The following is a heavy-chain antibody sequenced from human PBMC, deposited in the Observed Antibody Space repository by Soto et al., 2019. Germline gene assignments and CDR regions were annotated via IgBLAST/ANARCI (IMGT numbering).Heavy chain of an antibody. Sequence: GWSLGLSCAASGFSVRSYFMGGVRQAPGKGLEWVSVIYSGGSTYYADSVKGRFTISRDNSKNTLYLQMNSLRAEDTAVYYCARDVSSYGMDVWGQGTTVTVSS. CDR2: IYSGGST. CDR3: ARDVSSYGMDV. CDR1: GFSVRSYF. V-gene: IGHV3-66*01. J-gene: IGHJ6*02. D-gene: IGHD2-2*01.